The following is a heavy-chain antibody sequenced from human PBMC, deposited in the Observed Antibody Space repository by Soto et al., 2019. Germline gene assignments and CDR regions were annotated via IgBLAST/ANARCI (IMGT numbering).Heavy chain of an antibody. Sequence: SETLSLTCTVSGGSISSGDYYWSWIRQPPGKGLEWIGYIYYSGSTYYNPSLKSRVTISVDTSKNQFSLKLSSVTAAHTAVYYCARGGYCTNGVCYRSGWFDPWGQGTLVTVSS. CDR2: IYYSGST. CDR3: ARGGYCTNGVCYRSGWFDP. V-gene: IGHV4-30-4*01. J-gene: IGHJ5*02. D-gene: IGHD2-8*01. CDR1: GGSISSGDYY.